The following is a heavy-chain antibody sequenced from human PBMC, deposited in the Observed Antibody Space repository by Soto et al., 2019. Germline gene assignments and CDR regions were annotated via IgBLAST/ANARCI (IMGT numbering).Heavy chain of an antibody. J-gene: IGHJ5*02. CDR1: GGSIRSGGYY. CDR2: IYYSGST. V-gene: IGHV4-31*03. Sequence: QVQLQESGPGLVKPSQTLSLTCTVSGGSIRSGGYYWSWIRQHPGKRLEWIGYIYYSGSTYYNPSLKGRVTISVDTSKNQFALKLSSVTAADTAVYYCARDPAPWGQGTLVTVSS. CDR3: ARDPAP.